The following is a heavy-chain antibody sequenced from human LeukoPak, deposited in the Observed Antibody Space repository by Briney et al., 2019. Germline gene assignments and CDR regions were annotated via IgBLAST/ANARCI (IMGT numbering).Heavy chain of an antibody. D-gene: IGHD6-6*01. CDR1: GGTFSSYA. J-gene: IGHJ5*02. Sequence: GASVKVSCKASGGTFSSYAISWVRQAPGQGLEWMGGIIPIFGTANYAQKFQGRVTITTDESTSTAYMELSSLRFEDTAVYYYAITSIAARPNWFDPWGQGTLVTVSS. CDR2: IIPIFGTA. CDR3: AITSIAARPNWFDP. V-gene: IGHV1-69*05.